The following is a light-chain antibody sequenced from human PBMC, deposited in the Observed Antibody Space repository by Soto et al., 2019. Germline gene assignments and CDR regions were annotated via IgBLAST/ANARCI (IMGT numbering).Light chain of an antibody. V-gene: IGLV2-14*01. Sequence: QSALTQPASVSGSPGQSITISCTGTSSDVGGYNYVSWYQQHPGKAPKLVIYGVNYRPSGVSARFSGSKSGNTASLTISGLQAEDEADYYCSSFTSRFTFVFGTGTKLTVL. CDR1: SSDVGGYNY. J-gene: IGLJ1*01. CDR3: SSFTSRFTFV. CDR2: GVN.